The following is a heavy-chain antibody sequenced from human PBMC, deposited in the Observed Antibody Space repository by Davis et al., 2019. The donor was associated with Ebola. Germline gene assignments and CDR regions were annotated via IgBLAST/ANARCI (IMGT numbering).Heavy chain of an antibody. Sequence: GESLKISCAASGFTVSSNYMRWVRQAPGKGLAWVPAIYSVGSTYYADSVKGRFTISRDNSKNTLSLQMNSLRAEDTAVYYCARVRDFGDVYYSYGMGVWGQGTTVTVSS. J-gene: IGHJ6*02. CDR1: GFTVSSNY. CDR3: ARVRDFGDVYYSYGMGV. V-gene: IGHV3-66*01. D-gene: IGHD4-17*01. CDR2: IYSVGST.